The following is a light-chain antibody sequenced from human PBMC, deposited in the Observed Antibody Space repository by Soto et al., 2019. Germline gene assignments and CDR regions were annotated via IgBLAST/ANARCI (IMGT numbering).Light chain of an antibody. V-gene: IGKV3-20*01. CDR1: QSVGNTW. CDR3: SHYGTSVPYT. Sequence: VLTQSPGTLSVSPGERATLSCRASQSVGNTWLAWYKQKVGQAPRLLLYGASTRATGIPDRFSGSGSGTDFTLTIPRLEHEDFAVYYCSHYGTSVPYTFGQGPKLEIK. CDR2: GAS. J-gene: IGKJ2*01.